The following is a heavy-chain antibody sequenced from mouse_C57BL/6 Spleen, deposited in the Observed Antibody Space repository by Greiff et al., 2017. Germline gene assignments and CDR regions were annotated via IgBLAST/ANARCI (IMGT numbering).Heavy chain of an antibody. Sequence: QVQLQQPGAELVKPGASVKMSCKASGYTFTSYWITWVKQRPGQGLEWIGDIYPGSGSTNYNEKFKSKATLTVDTSSSTAYMQLSSLTSEDSAVYSCARRRQLRLRGYFDYWGQGATLTVSS. V-gene: IGHV1-55*01. CDR3: ARRRQLRLRGYFDY. CDR1: GYTFTSYW. J-gene: IGHJ2*01. D-gene: IGHD3-2*02. CDR2: IYPGSGST.